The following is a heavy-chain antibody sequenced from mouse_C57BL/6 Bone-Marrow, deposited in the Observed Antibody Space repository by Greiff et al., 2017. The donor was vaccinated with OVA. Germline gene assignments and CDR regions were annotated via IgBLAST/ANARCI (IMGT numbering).Heavy chain of an antibody. D-gene: IGHD2-4*01. V-gene: IGHV1-74*01. CDR2: IHPSDSDT. CDR1: GYTFTSYW. Sequence: QVQLKQPGAELVKPGASVKVSCKASGYTFTSYWMHWVKQRPGQGLEWIGRIHPSDSDTNYNQKFKGKATLTVDKSSSTAYMQLSSLTSEDSAVYYCAINYEDWYFDVWGTGTTVTVSS. J-gene: IGHJ1*03. CDR3: AINYEDWYFDV.